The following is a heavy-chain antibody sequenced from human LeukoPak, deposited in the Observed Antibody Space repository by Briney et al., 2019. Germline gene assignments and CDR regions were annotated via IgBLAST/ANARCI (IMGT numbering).Heavy chain of an antibody. V-gene: IGHV4-39*01. CDR3: ARPPQANFRVEVSNDFDM. Sequence: SETLSLTCTVSGGSISSSSYYWGWIRQPPGKGLEWIGSIYYSGSTYYNPSLKSRVTISVDTSKNQFSLKLSSVTAADTAVYYCARPPQANFRVEVSNDFDMWGQGTMVTVSS. D-gene: IGHD3-3*01. CDR2: IYYSGST. CDR1: GGSISSSSYY. J-gene: IGHJ3*02.